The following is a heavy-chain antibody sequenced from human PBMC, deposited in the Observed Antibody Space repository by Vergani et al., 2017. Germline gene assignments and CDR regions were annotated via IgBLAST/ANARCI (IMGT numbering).Heavy chain of an antibody. Sequence: QVQLQESGPGLVKPSETLSLTCTVSGGSVSSGSYYWSWLRQPAGKGLEWIGYISYSGSTNSNPSLKSRVPISVATSKNQFSLKLSPVTAADTAVDYCARGYSNYRTAPPYYYYYMDVWGKGTTVTVSS. CDR1: GGSVSSGSYY. D-gene: IGHD4-11*01. V-gene: IGHV4-61*10. CDR3: ARGYSNYRTAPPYYYYYMDV. J-gene: IGHJ6*03. CDR2: ISYSGST.